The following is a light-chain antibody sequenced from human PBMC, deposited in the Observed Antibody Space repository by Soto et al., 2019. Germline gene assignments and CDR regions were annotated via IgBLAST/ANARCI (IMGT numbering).Light chain of an antibody. CDR3: CSYAGSYTFVV. CDR1: SSDIGRYNY. J-gene: IGLJ2*01. Sequence: QSVLTQPASVSGSPGQSITISCTGSSSDIGRYNYVSWYQQLPGKAPKLMIYDVSKRPSGVPDRFSGSKSGNTASLTISGLQAEDEADYYCCSYAGSYTFVVFGGGTKVTVL. V-gene: IGLV2-11*01. CDR2: DVS.